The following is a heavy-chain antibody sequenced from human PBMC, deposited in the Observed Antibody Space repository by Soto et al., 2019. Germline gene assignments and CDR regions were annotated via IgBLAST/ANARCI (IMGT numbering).Heavy chain of an antibody. CDR1: GFSLSTTAVG. Sequence: SGPTLVNPTQTLTLTCTFCGFSLSTTAVGVGWIRQPPGKALEWLAFIYWDDDKRYSPSLKSRLTITKDTSKNQVVLTMTNMDPVDTATYYCAHGDEPRRDGYNWNWEFDYWGQGTLVTVSS. CDR3: AHGDEPRRDGYNWNWEFDY. CDR2: IYWDDDK. J-gene: IGHJ4*02. V-gene: IGHV2-5*02. D-gene: IGHD1-1*01.